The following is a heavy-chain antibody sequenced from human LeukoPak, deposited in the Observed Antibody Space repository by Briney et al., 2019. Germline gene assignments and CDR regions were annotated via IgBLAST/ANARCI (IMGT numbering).Heavy chain of an antibody. CDR1: GVSISSGGYY. J-gene: IGHJ4*02. Sequence: PSQTLSLTCTVSGVSISSGGYYWSWIRQHPGTRLEWIGYIYYSGSTYYNPSLKSRVTISVDTSKNQFSLKLSSVTAADTAVYYCARIVSRNDWIRYFDYWGQGTLVTVSS. D-gene: IGHD1-1*01. V-gene: IGHV4-31*03. CDR2: IYYSGST. CDR3: ARIVSRNDWIRYFDY.